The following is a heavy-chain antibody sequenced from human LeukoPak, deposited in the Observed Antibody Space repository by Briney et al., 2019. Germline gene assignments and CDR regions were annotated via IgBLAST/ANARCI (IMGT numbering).Heavy chain of an antibody. CDR2: IYHSGST. CDR1: GGSISSGGYS. J-gene: IGHJ4*02. CDR3: ARELGNY. D-gene: IGHD1-26*01. V-gene: IGHV4-30-2*01. Sequence: PSETLSLTCAVSGGSISSGGYSWSWLRQPPGKGLEWIGYIYHSGSTYYNPSLKSRVTISVDRSKNQFSLKLSSVTAADTAVYYCARELGNYWGQGTLVTVSS.